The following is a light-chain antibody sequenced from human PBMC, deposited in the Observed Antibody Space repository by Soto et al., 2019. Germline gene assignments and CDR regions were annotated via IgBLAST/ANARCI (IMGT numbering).Light chain of an antibody. CDR1: SSDVGAFNY. CDR2: DVS. Sequence: QSALTQPASVSGSPGQSINISCTGTSSDVGAFNYVSWYQQHPGKAPKFIIYDVSNRPSGVSNRFSGSKSGNTASLSISGLQAEDEADYYCSSYISSSTVVFGGGTKLTVL. V-gene: IGLV2-14*03. J-gene: IGLJ2*01. CDR3: SSYISSSTVV.